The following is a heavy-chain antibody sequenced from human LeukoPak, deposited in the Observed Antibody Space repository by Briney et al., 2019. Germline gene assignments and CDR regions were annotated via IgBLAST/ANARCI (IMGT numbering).Heavy chain of an antibody. J-gene: IGHJ3*02. CDR1: GGSISSSSW. D-gene: IGHD6-13*01. CDR2: IYHSGST. CDR3: ARDPAGQQLVHSDAFDI. V-gene: IGHV4-4*02. Sequence: PSETLSLTCAVSGGSISSSSWWSWVRQPPGKGLEWIGEIYHSGSTNYNPSLKSRVTISVDKSKNQFSLKLSSVTAADTAVYYCARDPAGQQLVHSDAFDIRGQGTMVTVSS.